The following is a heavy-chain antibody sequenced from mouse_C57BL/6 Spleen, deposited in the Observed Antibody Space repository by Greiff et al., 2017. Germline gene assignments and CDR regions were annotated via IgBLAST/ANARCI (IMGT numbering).Heavy chain of an antibody. CDR2: INPNNGGT. V-gene: IGHV1-26*01. J-gene: IGHJ3*01. Sequence: VQLQQSGPELVKPGASVKISCKASGYTFTDYYMNWVKQSHGKSLEWIGDINPNNGGTSYNQKFKGKATLTVDKSSSTAYMELRRLTSEDSAVYYCARVRWVLPFAYWGQGTLVTVSA. CDR3: ARVRWVLPFAY. CDR1: GYTFTDYY. D-gene: IGHD2-3*01.